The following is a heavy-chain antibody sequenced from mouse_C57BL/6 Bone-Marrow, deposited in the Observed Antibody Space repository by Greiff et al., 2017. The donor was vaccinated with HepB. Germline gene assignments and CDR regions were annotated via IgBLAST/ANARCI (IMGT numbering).Heavy chain of an antibody. CDR3: ARPYKGYFEG. CDR1: GFTFSSYT. V-gene: IGHV5-9*01. CDR2: ISGGGGNT. D-gene: IGHD1-3*01. Sequence: EVQLVESGGGLVKPGGSLKLSCAASGFTFSSYTMSWVRQTPEKRLEWVATISGGGGNTYYPDSVKGRFTISRDNAKNTLYLQMSSLRSEDTALYYCARPYKGYFEGWGTGTTVTVSS. J-gene: IGHJ1*03.